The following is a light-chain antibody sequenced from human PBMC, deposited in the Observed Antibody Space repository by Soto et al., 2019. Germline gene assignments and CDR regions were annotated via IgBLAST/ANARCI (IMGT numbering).Light chain of an antibody. J-gene: IGKJ1*01. CDR1: QSISSW. CDR3: QQYNSYSRT. Sequence: IQITQSPSTLSASVGDRVTITCRASQSISSWLAWYQQKPGKAPKLLIYKASSLESGVPSRFSGSGSGTEFTLTISSLQPDDFATCYCQQYNSYSRTFGQGTKV. CDR2: KAS. V-gene: IGKV1-5*03.